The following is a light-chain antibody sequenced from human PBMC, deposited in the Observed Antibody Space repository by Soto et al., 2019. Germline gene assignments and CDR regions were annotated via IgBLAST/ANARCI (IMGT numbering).Light chain of an antibody. V-gene: IGKV1-39*01. CDR1: QSVSLY. CDR2: VAS. Sequence: DIQMTQSPSSLAVSVGDKVTITCRASQSVSLYLNWYQHKAGRAPKLLISVASTLQSGVPSRFSCSGSGTDFTLTIGSLQPEDFATYYCQQSYSTPPTFGQGTNVEIK. J-gene: IGKJ1*01. CDR3: QQSYSTPPT.